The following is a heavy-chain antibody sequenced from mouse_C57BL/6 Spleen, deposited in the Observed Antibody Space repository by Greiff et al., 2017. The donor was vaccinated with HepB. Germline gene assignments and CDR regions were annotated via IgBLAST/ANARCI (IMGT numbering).Heavy chain of an antibody. CDR1: GYTFTDYE. J-gene: IGHJ2*01. CDR3: TRRHYSSGFVRYFDY. Sequence: QVQLKESGAELVRPGASVTLSCKASGYTFTDYEMHWVKQTPVHGLEWIGAIDPETGGTSYNQKFKGKAILTADKSSSTAYMELRSLTSEDSAVYYWTRRHYSSGFVRYFDYWGQGTTLTVSS. D-gene: IGHD1-1*01. CDR2: IDPETGGT. V-gene: IGHV1-15*01.